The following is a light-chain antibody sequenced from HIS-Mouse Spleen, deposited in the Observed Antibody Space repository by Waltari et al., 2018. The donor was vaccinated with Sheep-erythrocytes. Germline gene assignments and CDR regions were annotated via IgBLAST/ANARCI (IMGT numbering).Light chain of an antibody. J-gene: IGKJ5*01. Sequence: AIRMTQSPSSLSASTGDRVTITCRASQGISSYLAWYQQKPGKAPKLLIYAASTLQSGVPSRFSGSGSGTDFTLTINCLQSEDFATYYCQQYYSYPSFGQGTRLEIK. V-gene: IGKV1-8*01. CDR1: QGISSY. CDR3: QQYYSYPS. CDR2: AAS.